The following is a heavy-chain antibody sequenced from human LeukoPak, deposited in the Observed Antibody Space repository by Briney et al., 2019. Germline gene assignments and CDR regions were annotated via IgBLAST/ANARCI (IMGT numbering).Heavy chain of an antibody. D-gene: IGHD3-10*01. J-gene: IGHJ4*02. CDR3: ASERWFGEANYFDY. CDR2: IYYSGST. V-gene: IGHV4-39*01. Sequence: SETLSLTCTVSGGSISSSSYYWGWIRQPPGKGLEWIGSIYYSGSTYYNPSLKCRVTISVDTSKNQFSLKLSSVTAADTAVYYCASERWFGEANYFDYWGQGTLVTVSS. CDR1: GGSISSSSYY.